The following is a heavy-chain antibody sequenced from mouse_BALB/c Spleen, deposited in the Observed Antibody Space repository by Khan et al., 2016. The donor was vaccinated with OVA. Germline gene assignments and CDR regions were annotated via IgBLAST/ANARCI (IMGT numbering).Heavy chain of an antibody. J-gene: IGHJ2*01. V-gene: IGHV5-17*02. CDR3: ATAYCYEYYFDY. Sequence: EVELVESGGGLVQPGGSRKLSCAASGFTFNSYGIHWVRQAPEQGLEWVAYISRDSNTIYYADTVKGRSTISRDNPKNTLFLQLTSLTSEDTAMYNGATAYCYEYYFDYWGPGTTLTVS. CDR2: ISRDSNTI. D-gene: IGHD1-1*01. CDR1: GFTFNSYG.